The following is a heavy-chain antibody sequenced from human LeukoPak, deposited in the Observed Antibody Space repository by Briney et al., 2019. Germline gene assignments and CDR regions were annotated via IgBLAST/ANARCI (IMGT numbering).Heavy chain of an antibody. J-gene: IGHJ4*02. CDR3: ARVITGDRRHDY. V-gene: IGHV3-30*02. CDR2: IRYDGSSK. Sequence: GGSLRLSCAASGFIFRSYGMYWVRQAPGKGPEWLSFIRYDGSSKFYADSVKGRFTISRDNAKNSLYLQMNSLRAEDTAVYYCARVITGDRRHDYWGQGTLVTVSS. CDR1: GFIFRSYG. D-gene: IGHD7-27*01.